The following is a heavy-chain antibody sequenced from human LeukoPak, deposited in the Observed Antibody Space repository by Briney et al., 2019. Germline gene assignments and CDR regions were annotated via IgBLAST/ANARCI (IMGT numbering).Heavy chain of an antibody. D-gene: IGHD3-3*02. CDR3: ARGGTLDHFLGQNWFDP. CDR2: IIPIFGTA. Sequence: ASVKVSCKASGGTFSSYAISWVRQAPGQGLEWMGGIIPIFGTANYAQKFQGRVTITTDESTSTAYMELSSLRSEDTAVYYCARGGTLDHFLGQNWFDPWGQGTLVTVSS. J-gene: IGHJ5*02. V-gene: IGHV1-69*05. CDR1: GGTFSSYA.